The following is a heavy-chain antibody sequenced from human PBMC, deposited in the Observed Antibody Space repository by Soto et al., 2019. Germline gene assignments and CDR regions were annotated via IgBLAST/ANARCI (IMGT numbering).Heavy chain of an antibody. D-gene: IGHD2-21*01. CDR1: GFTFSRYG. Sequence: QVQLVESGGGVVQPGRSLRLSCAASGFTFSRYGMHWVRQAPGKGLEWVAVIWYDGSNKYYADSVKGRFTISRDNSKNTLYLQMNSLRAEDRAVYSLARSISNGGLDYWGQGTLVPLSS. CDR2: IWYDGSNK. J-gene: IGHJ4*02. CDR3: ARSISNGGLDY. V-gene: IGHV3-33*01.